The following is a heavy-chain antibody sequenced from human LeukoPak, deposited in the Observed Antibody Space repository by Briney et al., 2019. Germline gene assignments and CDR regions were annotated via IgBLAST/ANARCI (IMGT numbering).Heavy chain of an antibody. J-gene: IGHJ4*02. CDR3: ATLTVRGVINI. CDR2: IRSKTDGGTT. Sequence: GGSLRLSCAASGFTFSNTWMNWVRQAPGEGLEWVGRIRSKTDGGTTGYAAPVKGRFTISRDDSKTTLYLQMNSLKTEDTAVYYCATLTVRGVINIWGQGTLVTVSS. CDR1: GFTFSNTW. D-gene: IGHD3-10*01. V-gene: IGHV3-15*01.